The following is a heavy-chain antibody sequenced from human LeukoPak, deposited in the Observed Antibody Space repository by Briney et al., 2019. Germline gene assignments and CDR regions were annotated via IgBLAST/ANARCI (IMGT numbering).Heavy chain of an antibody. J-gene: IGHJ4*02. CDR2: INHSGST. V-gene: IGHV4-34*01. D-gene: IGHD5-12*01. Sequence: SETLSLTCAVYGGSFSGYYWSWIRQPPGKGLEWIGEINHSGSTNYNPSPKSRVTISVDTSKNQFSLKVSSVTAADTAVYYCASHSGGYAYWGQGTLVTVSS. CDR1: GGSFSGYY. CDR3: ASHSGGYAY.